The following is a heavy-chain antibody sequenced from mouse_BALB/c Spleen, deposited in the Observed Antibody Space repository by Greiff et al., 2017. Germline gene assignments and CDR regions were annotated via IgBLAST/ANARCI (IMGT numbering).Heavy chain of an antibody. CDR3: AREDYYGPAIAY. CDR2: IWAGGST. CDR1: GFSLTSYG. D-gene: IGHD1-1*01. V-gene: IGHV2-9*02. J-gene: IGHJ3*01. Sequence: VKLVESGPGLVAPSQSLSITCTVSGFSLTSYGVHWVRQPPGKGLEWLGVIWAGGSTNYNSALMSRLSISKDNSKSQVFLKMNSLQTDDTAMYYCAREDYYGPAIAYWGQGTLVTVSA.